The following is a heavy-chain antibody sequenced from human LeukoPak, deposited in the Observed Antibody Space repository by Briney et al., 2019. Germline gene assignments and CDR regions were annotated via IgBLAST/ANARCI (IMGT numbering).Heavy chain of an antibody. J-gene: IGHJ4*02. Sequence: SETLSLTCAVYGGSFSGYYWSWIRQPPGKGLEWIGEINHSGSTNYNPSLKSRVTISVDTSKNQFSLKLSSVTAADTAVYCCARVPLSDYYDSSGYLDYWGQGTLVTVSS. CDR3: ARVPLSDYYDSSGYLDY. D-gene: IGHD3-22*01. CDR2: INHSGST. V-gene: IGHV4-34*01. CDR1: GGSFSGYY.